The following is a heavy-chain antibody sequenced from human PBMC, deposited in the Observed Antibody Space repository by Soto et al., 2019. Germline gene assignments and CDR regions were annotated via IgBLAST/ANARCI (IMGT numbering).Heavy chain of an antibody. CDR2: IYYSGST. D-gene: IGHD2-8*01. CDR1: GGSISSSSYY. V-gene: IGHV4-39*01. Sequence: PSETLSLTCTVSGGSISSSSYYWGWIRQPPGKGLEWIGSIYYSGSTYYNPSLKSRVTISVDTSKNQFSLKLSSVTAADTAVYYCARHFKVGYCTNGVCYTGVNWFDPWGQGTLVTVSS. J-gene: IGHJ5*02. CDR3: ARHFKVGYCTNGVCYTGVNWFDP.